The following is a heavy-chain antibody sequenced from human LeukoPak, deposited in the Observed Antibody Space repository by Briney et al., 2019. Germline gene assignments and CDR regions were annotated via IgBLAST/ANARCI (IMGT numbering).Heavy chain of an antibody. J-gene: IGHJ4*02. V-gene: IGHV3-30*18. Sequence: PGGSLRLSCAASGFTFSSYGMHWVRQAPGKGLEWVAVISYDGSNKYYADSVKGRFTISRDNSKNTLYLQMNSLRAEDTAVCYCAKAGYCSGGSCWSDFDYWGQGTLVTVSS. D-gene: IGHD2-15*01. CDR1: GFTFSSYG. CDR3: AKAGYCSGGSCWSDFDY. CDR2: ISYDGSNK.